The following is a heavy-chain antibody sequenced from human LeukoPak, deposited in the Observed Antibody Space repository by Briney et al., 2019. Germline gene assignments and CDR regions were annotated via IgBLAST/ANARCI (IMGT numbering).Heavy chain of an antibody. CDR1: GFPFSTDG. Sequence: GGSLRLSCAASGFPFSTDGLHWVRQAPGKGLEWVAVTHADAIHGDNKYYADSVKGRFTISRDNSKNTLYLQMNSLRAEDTAVYYCTKSPYTDYWGQGTLVTVSS. V-gene: IGHV3-30*02. CDR3: TKSPYTDY. J-gene: IGHJ4*02. D-gene: IGHD1-1*01. CDR2: THADAIHGDNK.